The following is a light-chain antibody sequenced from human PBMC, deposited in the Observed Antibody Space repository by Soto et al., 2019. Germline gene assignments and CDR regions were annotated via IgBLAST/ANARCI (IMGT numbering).Light chain of an antibody. CDR3: CSYAGSDILI. V-gene: IGLV2-11*01. J-gene: IGLJ2*01. Sequence: QSVLTQPRSVSGSPGQSVTISCTGTSSDVGGYSYVSWYQRHPGKAPKLIISDVTKRPSGVPDRFSGSKSGNTASLAISGLQAEVEADYDCCSYAGSDILIFGGGTKLTVL. CDR1: SSDVGGYSY. CDR2: DVT.